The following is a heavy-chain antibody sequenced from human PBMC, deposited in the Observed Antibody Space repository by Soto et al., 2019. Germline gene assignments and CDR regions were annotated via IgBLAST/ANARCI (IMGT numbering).Heavy chain of an antibody. J-gene: IGHJ4*03. CDR3: ARDGVDCISTSCYAGGYFDY. Sequence: SVKVSCKASGFTFTSSAVQWVRQARGQRLEWIGWIVVGSGNTNYAQKFQERGTITRDMSTSTAYMELSSLRSDDTAVYYCARDGVDCISTSCYAGGYFDYWG. D-gene: IGHD2-2*01. CDR2: IVVGSGNT. CDR1: GFTFTSSA. V-gene: IGHV1-58*01.